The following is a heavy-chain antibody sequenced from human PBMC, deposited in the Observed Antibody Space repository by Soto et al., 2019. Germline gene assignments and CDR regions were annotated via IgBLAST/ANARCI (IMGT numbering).Heavy chain of an antibody. J-gene: IGHJ4*02. D-gene: IGHD5-12*01. CDR3: ARAISGYVT. CDR1: GISYTTYA. Sequence: VQLVQSGAEVKKPGASVRISCTASGISYTTYAIHWVRQAPGQGLEWMGWINAGNGDTRYPQRFQGRVTLTTDTSATTTYMDLSSLRSEDTSIYFCARAISGYVTWGQGTLVTVSS. CDR2: INAGNGDT. V-gene: IGHV1-3*01.